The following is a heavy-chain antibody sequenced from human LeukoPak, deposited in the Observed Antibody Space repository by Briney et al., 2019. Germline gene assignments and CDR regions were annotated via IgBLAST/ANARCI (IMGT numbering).Heavy chain of an antibody. CDR1: GFTFSSYA. D-gene: IGHD5-12*01. V-gene: IGHV3-23*01. CDR3: AKDRDSGYLRHLDY. Sequence: GGSLRLSCAASGFTFSSYAMSWVRQAPGKGLEWVSAISGSGGSTYYADSVKGQFTISRDNSKNTLYLQMNSLRAEDTAVYYCAKDRDSGYLRHLDYWGQGTLVTVSS. CDR2: ISGSGGST. J-gene: IGHJ4*02.